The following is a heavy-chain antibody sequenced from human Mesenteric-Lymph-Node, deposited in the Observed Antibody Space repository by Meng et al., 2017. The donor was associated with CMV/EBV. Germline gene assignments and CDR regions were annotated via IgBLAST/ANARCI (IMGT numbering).Heavy chain of an antibody. D-gene: IGHD7-27*01. CDR1: GFTVSSSY. J-gene: IGHJ4*02. Sequence: LACDASGFTVSSSYMSWVRQAPGKGMEWLSVIYSGGGTYYADSVKGRFNVFRDSSKNTVYLQMNSLRVDDTAVYYCSSEASATGAFDYWGQGTLVTVSS. V-gene: IGHV3-53*01. CDR3: SSEASATGAFDY. CDR2: IYSGGGT.